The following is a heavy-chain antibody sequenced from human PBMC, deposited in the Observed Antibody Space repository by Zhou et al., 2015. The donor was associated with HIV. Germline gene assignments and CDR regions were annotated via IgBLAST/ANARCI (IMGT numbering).Heavy chain of an antibody. CDR3: ANNKVGATPFFDY. Sequence: QVQLVQSGAEVKKPGASVKVSCKASRYTFTSYYIHWVRQAPGQGLEWMGIINPSGGTTNYAQKFQGRVTMTRDTSTSTVYMELSSLRSEDTAVYYCANNKVGATPFFDYWGQGTLVTVSS. V-gene: IGHV1-46*01. CDR2: INPSGGTT. D-gene: IGHD1-26*01. CDR1: RYTFTSYY. J-gene: IGHJ4*02.